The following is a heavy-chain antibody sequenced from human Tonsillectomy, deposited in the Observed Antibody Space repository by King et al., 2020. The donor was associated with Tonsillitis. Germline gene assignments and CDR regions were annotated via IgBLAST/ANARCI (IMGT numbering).Heavy chain of an antibody. Sequence: VQLVESGGGLVQPGESLRLSCSASGFTFSNFGMHWFRQAPEKGLEFVSVISHDEIYTNYADSVKGRFTISRDNTKNTLYLQMSSQRPEDTALYYCVPEIDGATTGGRWFDSGGQGTLVTVSA. D-gene: IGHD1-1*01. CDR1: GFTFSNFG. J-gene: IGHJ5*01. CDR3: VPEIDGATTGGRWFDS. CDR2: ISHDEIYT. V-gene: IGHV3-64D*06.